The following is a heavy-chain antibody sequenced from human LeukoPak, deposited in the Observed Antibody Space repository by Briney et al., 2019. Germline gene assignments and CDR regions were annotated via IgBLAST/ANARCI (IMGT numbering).Heavy chain of an antibody. J-gene: IGHJ5*02. CDR3: ARSPYGYDFWSGMSWFDP. Sequence: GGSLRLSCAASGFTFDDYAMHWVRQAPGKGLEWVSGLSWNSGSIGYADSVKGRFTISRDNAKNSLYLQMNSLRAEDTAFYYCARSPYGYDFWSGMSWFDPWGQGTLVTVSS. D-gene: IGHD3-3*01. CDR2: LSWNSGSI. CDR1: GFTFDDYA. V-gene: IGHV3-9*01.